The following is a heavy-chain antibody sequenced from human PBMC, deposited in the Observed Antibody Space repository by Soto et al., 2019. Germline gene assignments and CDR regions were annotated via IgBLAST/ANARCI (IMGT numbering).Heavy chain of an antibody. CDR2: IIPIFGTA. CDR1: GGTFSSYA. J-gene: IGHJ6*02. Sequence: QVQLVQSGAEVKKPGSSVKVSCKASGGTFSSYAISWVRQAPGQGLEWMGGIIPIFGTADYAQKFQGRVTMSAGGSTSTAYVDLGSLLSEHTAVYYCDRHLGGNHYSYGMDVWGQRTTVTVSS. D-gene: IGHD3-16*01. V-gene: IGHV1-69*12. CDR3: DRHLGGNHYSYGMDV.